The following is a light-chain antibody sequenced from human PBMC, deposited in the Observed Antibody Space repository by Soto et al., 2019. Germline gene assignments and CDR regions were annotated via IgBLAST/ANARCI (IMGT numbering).Light chain of an antibody. CDR1: QSVTSY. CDR3: QQYATSQT. V-gene: IGKV3-20*01. CDR2: ASS. J-gene: IGKJ1*01. Sequence: EIVLTQSPGTLSLSPGERATLSCRASQSVTSYLAWYQQTPGQAPRLLIYASSTRATGIPDRFSGGGSGTAFPLSISSLEPEDFAVDYCQQYATSQTFGQGTRVEI.